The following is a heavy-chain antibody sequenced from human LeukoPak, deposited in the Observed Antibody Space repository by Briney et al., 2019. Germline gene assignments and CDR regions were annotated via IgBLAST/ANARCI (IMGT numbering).Heavy chain of an antibody. CDR1: GGSFSGYY. V-gene: IGHV4-34*01. CDR2: INHSGST. Sequence: PSETLSLTCAVYGGSFSGYYWSWIRQPPGKGLEWIGEINHSGSTNYNPSLKSRVTISVDTSKNQFSLKLSSVTAADTGVYYCARGPVRDSSGPTDFNYWGQGTLVTVSS. CDR3: ARGPVRDSSGPTDFNY. D-gene: IGHD3-22*01. J-gene: IGHJ4*02.